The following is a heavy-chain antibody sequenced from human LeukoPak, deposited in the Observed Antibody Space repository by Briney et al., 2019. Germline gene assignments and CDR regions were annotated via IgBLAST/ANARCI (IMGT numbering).Heavy chain of an antibody. J-gene: IGHJ4*02. V-gene: IGHV4-59*01. Sequence: PSETLSLTCTVSGGINDYYWTWIRQPPGKGLEWIGYIYYSGSTNYNPSLKSRVTISVDTSKNQFSLKLSSVTAADTAVYYCASLLYSSSSWDRYYFDYWGQGTLVTVSS. CDR2: IYYSGST. D-gene: IGHD6-13*01. CDR3: ASLLYSSSSWDRYYFDY. CDR1: GGINDYY.